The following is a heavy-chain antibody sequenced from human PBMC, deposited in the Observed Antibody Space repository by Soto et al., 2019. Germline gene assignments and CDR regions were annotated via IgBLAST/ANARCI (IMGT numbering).Heavy chain of an antibody. CDR3: ARHVRIAVAGGGWYYYYGMDV. Sequence: QLQLQESGPGLVKPSETLSLTCTVSGGSISSSSYYWGWIRQPPGKGLEWIGSIYYSGSTYYNPSLKSRVTISVDTSKNQFSLKLSSVTAADTAVYYCARHVRIAVAGGGWYYYYGMDVWGQGTTVTVSS. CDR1: GGSISSSSYY. J-gene: IGHJ6*02. CDR2: IYYSGST. V-gene: IGHV4-39*01. D-gene: IGHD6-19*01.